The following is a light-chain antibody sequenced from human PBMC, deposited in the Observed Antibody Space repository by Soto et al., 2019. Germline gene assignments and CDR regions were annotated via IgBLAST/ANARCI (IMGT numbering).Light chain of an antibody. CDR2: AAS. CDR1: QSISRN. CDR3: QQSYTPASIT. V-gene: IGKV1-39*01. J-gene: IGKJ5*01. Sequence: DIQMTQSPSSLSASVGDRVTITCRASQSISRNLNWYQHKPGKAPKLLIYAASSLQNGVPSRFSVGGSGTEFTRSHSSLQPEDFGTYYCQQSYTPASITFGQGTRLEIK.